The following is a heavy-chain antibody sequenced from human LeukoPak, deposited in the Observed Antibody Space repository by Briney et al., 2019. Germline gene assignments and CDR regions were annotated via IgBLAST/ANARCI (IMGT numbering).Heavy chain of an antibody. Sequence: SETLSLTCTVSGGSISSYYWSWIRQPAGKGLEWIGRIYTSGSTNYNPSLKSRVTISVDTSKNQFSLKLSSVTAADTAVYYCAIWFGEPYYYYYMDVWGKGTTVTVSS. J-gene: IGHJ6*03. CDR2: IYTSGST. D-gene: IGHD3-10*01. V-gene: IGHV4-4*07. CDR1: GGSISSYY. CDR3: AIWFGEPYYYYYMDV.